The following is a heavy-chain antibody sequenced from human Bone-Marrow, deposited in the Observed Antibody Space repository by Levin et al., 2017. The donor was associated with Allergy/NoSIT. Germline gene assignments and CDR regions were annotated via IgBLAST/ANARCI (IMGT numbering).Heavy chain of an antibody. CDR3: AREAHYGPHFDY. Sequence: SQTLSLTCTVSGGSISSGGYSWSWIRQHPGKGLEWIGYIYYSGSTYYTPSLKSRVTISVDTSKNQFSLKLSSVTAADTAVYYCAREAHYGPHFDYWGQGTLVTVSS. CDR1: GGSISSGGYS. D-gene: IGHD4-17*01. V-gene: IGHV4-31*03. J-gene: IGHJ4*02. CDR2: IYYSGST.